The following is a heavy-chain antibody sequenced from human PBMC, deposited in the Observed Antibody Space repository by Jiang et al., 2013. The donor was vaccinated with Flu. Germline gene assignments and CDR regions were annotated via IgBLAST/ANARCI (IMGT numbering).Heavy chain of an antibody. J-gene: IGHJ4*02. CDR2: IYPGDSQT. D-gene: IGHD6-19*01. Sequence: YGAEVKKPGESLRISCKGYGYSFTTSWITWVRQMPGKGLEWMGIIYPGDSQTRYSPSFQGQVTISADKSNRHRLPAVEQPEASDTALYYCAASLVVAGTCHYFDYWGQG. V-gene: IGHV5-51*01. CDR1: GYSFTTSW. CDR3: AASLVVAGTCHYFDY.